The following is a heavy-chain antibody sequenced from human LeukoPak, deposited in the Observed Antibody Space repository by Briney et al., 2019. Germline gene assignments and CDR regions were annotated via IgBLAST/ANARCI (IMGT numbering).Heavy chain of an antibody. D-gene: IGHD1-26*01. CDR2: INWNGGST. V-gene: IGHV3-20*04. J-gene: IGHJ3*02. CDR1: GFTFSSYE. Sequence: PGGSLRLSCAASGFTFSSYEMNWVRQAPGKGLEWVSGINWNGGSTGYADSVKGRFTISRDNAKNSLYLQMNSLRAEDTALYYCVKGEYSGSPVVWEDAFDIWGQGTMVTVSS. CDR3: VKGEYSGSPVVWEDAFDI.